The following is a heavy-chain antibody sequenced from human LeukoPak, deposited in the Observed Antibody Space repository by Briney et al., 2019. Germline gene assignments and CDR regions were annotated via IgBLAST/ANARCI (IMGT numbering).Heavy chain of an antibody. V-gene: IGHV5-51*01. CDR1: GYSFTSYW. J-gene: IGHJ6*03. CDR3: ARHRVARGVLKNPYYYYYYMDV. D-gene: IGHD3-10*01. CDR2: TYPGDSDT. Sequence: GESLKISCKGSGYSFTSYWIGWVRQMPGKGLEWMGITYPGDSDTRYSPSFQGQVTISADKSISTAYLQWSSLKASDTAMYYCARHRVARGVLKNPYYYYYYMDVWGKGTTVTISS.